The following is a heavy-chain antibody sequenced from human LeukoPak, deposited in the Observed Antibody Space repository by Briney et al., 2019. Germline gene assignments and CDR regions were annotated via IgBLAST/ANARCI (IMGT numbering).Heavy chain of an antibody. V-gene: IGHV1-24*01. CDR1: GYTLTELS. CDR3: ATVDSSSWYYGMDV. J-gene: IGHJ6*02. Sequence: GASVKVSCKVSGYTLTELSMHWVRQAPGKGLEWMGGFDPEDGETIYAQKFQGRVTMTGDTSTDTAYMELSSLRSEDTAVYYCATVDSSSWYYGMDVWGQGTTVTVSS. D-gene: IGHD6-13*01. CDR2: FDPEDGET.